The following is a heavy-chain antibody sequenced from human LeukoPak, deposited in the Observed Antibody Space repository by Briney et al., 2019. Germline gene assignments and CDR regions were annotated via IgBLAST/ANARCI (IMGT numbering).Heavy chain of an antibody. CDR3: AAVTPPDY. D-gene: IGHD4-23*01. J-gene: IGHJ4*02. V-gene: IGHV3-23*01. CDR2: ITGSGDST. CDR1: GFTFSTYA. Sequence: GGSLRLSCAASGFTFSTYATSWVRQAPGKGLEWASAITGSGDSTYYADSVRGRFTISRDNSKNTLFLQMNTLRAEDTAVYYCAAVTPPDYWGQGTLVTVSS.